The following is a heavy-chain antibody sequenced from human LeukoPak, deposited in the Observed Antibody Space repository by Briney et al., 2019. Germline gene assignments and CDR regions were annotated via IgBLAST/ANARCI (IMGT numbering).Heavy chain of an antibody. V-gene: IGHV3-73*01. J-gene: IGHJ4*02. D-gene: IGHD4-17*01. Sequence: GGGLKLSCAASGFTLSGSATRCVREASGKGLEWVGRIRSKAKSYATAYAASVKGRFTISRDDSKNTAYLQMNSLKTEDTAVYYCTGTTVTTSDYWGQGTLVTVSS. CDR2: IRSKAKSYAT. CDR1: GFTLSGSA. CDR3: TGTTVTTSDY.